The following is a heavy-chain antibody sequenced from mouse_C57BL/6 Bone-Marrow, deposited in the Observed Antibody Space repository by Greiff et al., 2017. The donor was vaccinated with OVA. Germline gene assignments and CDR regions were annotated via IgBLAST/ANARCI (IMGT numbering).Heavy chain of an antibody. J-gene: IGHJ2*01. V-gene: IGHV3-6*01. CDR3: ARDDYFDY. CDR1: GYSITSGYY. CDR2: ISYDGSN. Sequence: EVQLQESGPGLVKPSQSLSLTCSVTGYSITSGYYWNWIRQFPGNKLEWMGYISYDGSNNYNPSLKNRISITRDTSKNQFFLKLNSVTTEDTATYYCARDDYFDYWCQGTTLTVSS.